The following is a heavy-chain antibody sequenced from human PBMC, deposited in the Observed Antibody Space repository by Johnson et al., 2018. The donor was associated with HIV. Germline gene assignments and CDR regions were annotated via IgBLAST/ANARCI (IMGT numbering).Heavy chain of an antibody. D-gene: IGHD5-18*01. J-gene: IGHJ3*02. CDR2: ISWNGGST. CDR1: GFTFDDYA. Sequence: VQLVESGGGLVQPGRSLRLSCAASGFTFDDYAMHWVRQAPGKGLAWVSGISWNGGSTGYADSVKGRFTISRDNAKNSLYLQMNSLRAEDTALYYCARAGYSYGLGAFDIWGQGTMVTVSS. V-gene: IGHV3-9*01. CDR3: ARAGYSYGLGAFDI.